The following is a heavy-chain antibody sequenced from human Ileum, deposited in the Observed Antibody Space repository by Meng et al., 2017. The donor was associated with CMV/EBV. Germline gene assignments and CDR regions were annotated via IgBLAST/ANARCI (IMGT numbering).Heavy chain of an antibody. J-gene: IGHJ4*02. CDR3: ARAAIEYQLGY. Sequence: ASVKVSCKASGYTFTDFYVHWVRQAPGQGLEWVGWMNPHSGGTTYAQKFQGRVTMTRDTSISTAYMELSRLRSDDTAVFYCARAAIEYQLGYWGQGTLVTFSS. CDR1: GYTFTDFY. CDR2: MNPHSGGT. D-gene: IGHD2/OR15-2a*01. V-gene: IGHV1-2*02.